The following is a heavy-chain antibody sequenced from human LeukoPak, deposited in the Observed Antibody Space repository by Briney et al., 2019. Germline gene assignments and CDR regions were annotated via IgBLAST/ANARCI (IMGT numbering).Heavy chain of an antibody. D-gene: IGHD6-19*01. V-gene: IGHV3-7*01. CDR2: IKQDGSEK. J-gene: IGHJ4*02. CDR1: GFTFSNYN. Sequence: PGGSLRLSCAASGFTFSNYNMNWVRQAPGKGLEWVANIKQDGSEKYYVDSVKGRFTISRDNAKNSLYLQMNSLRAEDTAVYYCARDGSGWPYYFDYWGQGTLVTVSS. CDR3: ARDGSGWPYYFDY.